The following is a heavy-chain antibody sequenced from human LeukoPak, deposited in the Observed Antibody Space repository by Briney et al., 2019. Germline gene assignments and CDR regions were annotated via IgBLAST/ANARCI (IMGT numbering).Heavy chain of an antibody. CDR2: INPSGGST. J-gene: IGHJ3*02. D-gene: IGHD5-24*01. CDR1: GYTFTSYY. V-gene: IGHV1-46*01. CDR3: AREQRWLLDAFDI. Sequence: GASVKVSCKASGYTFTSYYMHWVRQAPGQGLEWMGIINPSGGSTSYAQKFQGRVTMTGDTSTSTVYMELSSLRSEDTAVYYCAREQRWLLDAFDIWGQGTMVTVSS.